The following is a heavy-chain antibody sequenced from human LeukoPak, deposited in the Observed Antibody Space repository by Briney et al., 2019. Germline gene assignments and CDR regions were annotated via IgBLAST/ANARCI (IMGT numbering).Heavy chain of an antibody. V-gene: IGHV3-7*01. Sequence: GGSLRLSWAASGFTFSSQWMGWVRQAPGKGLEWVANVNQGGTEKFYVDSVKGRFTISRDNAKNSLYLQMNSLRAEDTAVYYCAREKRYCTNGVCYFTGAFDIWGQGTMVTVSS. CDR2: VNQGGTEK. CDR1: GFTFSSQW. CDR3: AREKRYCTNGVCYFTGAFDI. J-gene: IGHJ3*02. D-gene: IGHD2-8*01.